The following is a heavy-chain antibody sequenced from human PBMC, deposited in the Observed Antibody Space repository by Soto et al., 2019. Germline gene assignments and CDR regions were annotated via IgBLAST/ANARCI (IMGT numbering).Heavy chain of an antibody. CDR1: GGSISSGDYY. CDR3: ARGGHSGGENDD. V-gene: IGHV4-30-4*01. J-gene: IGHJ4*02. D-gene: IGHD2-21*01. Sequence: PSETLSLTCTVSGGSISSGDYYWSWIRQPPGKGLEWIGYIYYSGSTYYNPSLKSRVTISVDTSKNQFSLKLSSVTAADTAVYYCARGGHSGGENDDWGQGTLVTVSS. CDR2: IYYSGST.